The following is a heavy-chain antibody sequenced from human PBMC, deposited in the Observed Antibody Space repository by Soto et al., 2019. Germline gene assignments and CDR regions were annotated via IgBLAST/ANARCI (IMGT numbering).Heavy chain of an antibody. CDR2: INHSGST. V-gene: IGHV4-34*01. CDR3: ARGEGRLVGTWFDH. J-gene: IGHJ5*02. Sequence: QVQLQQWGAGLLKPSETLSLTCDVYGGSFSRYYWNWIRQPPGQGLEWLGEINHSGSTNYNPSLESRVTISLGTSKTQFSLKLTSVTAADTAVYYCARGEGRLVGTWFDHWGQGTLVTVSS. D-gene: IGHD5-12*01. CDR1: GGSFSRYY.